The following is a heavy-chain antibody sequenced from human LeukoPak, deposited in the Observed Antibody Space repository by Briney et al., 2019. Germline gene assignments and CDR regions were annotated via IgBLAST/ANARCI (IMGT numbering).Heavy chain of an antibody. CDR1: GGSFSGYY. V-gene: IGHV4-34*01. CDR3: ARDPPQLYYYYYMDV. Sequence: PSETLSLTCAVYGGSFSGYYWSWIRQPPGKGLEWIGEINHSGSTNYNPSLKSRVTISVDTSKNQFSLKLSSVTAADTAVYYCARDPPQLYYYYYMDVWGKGTTVTVSS. D-gene: IGHD3-10*01. J-gene: IGHJ6*03. CDR2: INHSGST.